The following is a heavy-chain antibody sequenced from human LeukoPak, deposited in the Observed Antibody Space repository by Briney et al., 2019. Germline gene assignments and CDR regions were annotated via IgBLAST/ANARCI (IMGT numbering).Heavy chain of an antibody. J-gene: IGHJ5*02. CDR1: GFTFDDYG. Sequence: PGGSLRLSCAASGFTFDDYGMSWVRQAPGKGLEWISGVNWNGGSTGYADSVKGRFTISRDNAKNSLYLQMNSLRAEDTALYYCARDLQQQLVHGWFDPWGQGTLVTVSS. CDR3: ARDLQQQLVHGWFDP. V-gene: IGHV3-20*04. D-gene: IGHD6-13*01. CDR2: VNWNGGST.